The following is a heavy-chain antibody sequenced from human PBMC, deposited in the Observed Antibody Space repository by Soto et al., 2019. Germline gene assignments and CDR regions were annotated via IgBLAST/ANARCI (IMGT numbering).Heavy chain of an antibody. Sequence: XTLSLPCTVSGXSLNSSCYYWGWSRQPPGKGLEWIWIMFYGVSNYYNQSLKSRVTVSFYTSKNQFSLNMRSVTSADTAVYYCARLPSRHLVDYWGQGTLGTVS. D-gene: IGHD3-3*02. V-gene: IGHV4-39*01. J-gene: IGHJ4*02. CDR2: MFYGVSN. CDR1: GXSLNSSCYY. CDR3: ARLPSRHLVDY.